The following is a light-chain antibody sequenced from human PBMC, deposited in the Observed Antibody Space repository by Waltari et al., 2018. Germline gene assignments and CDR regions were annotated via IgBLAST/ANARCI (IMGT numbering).Light chain of an antibody. V-gene: IGLV1-40*01. CDR1: SSTIGAGFD. CDR3: QSYDSGLSGVV. CDR2: GNT. J-gene: IGLJ2*01. Sequence: QSVLTPPPSVSGAPGQRVTISCTGSSSTIGAGFDVPWYQQLPGTAPKLLIYGNTNRPSGVPDRFSGSKSGTSASLAITGLQAEDEADYYCQSYDSGLSGVVFGGGTKLTVL.